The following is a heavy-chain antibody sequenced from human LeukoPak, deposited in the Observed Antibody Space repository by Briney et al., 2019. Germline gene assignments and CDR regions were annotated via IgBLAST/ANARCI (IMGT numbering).Heavy chain of an antibody. CDR3: ARTYGDYQGYMDV. Sequence: RPSETLSLTCTVSGDSVNGYYLSWIRQPPGKGLEWVGYIYYNGHTNYSPSLESRTTMSIDPSRNQFSLKVRSVTAADTAVYYCARTYGDYQGYMDVWGKGTTVTVSS. J-gene: IGHJ6*03. V-gene: IGHV4-59*02. CDR1: GDSVNGYY. D-gene: IGHD4-17*01. CDR2: IYYNGHT.